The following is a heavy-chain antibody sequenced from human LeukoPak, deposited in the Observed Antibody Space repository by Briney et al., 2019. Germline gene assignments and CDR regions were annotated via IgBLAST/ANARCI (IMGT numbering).Heavy chain of an antibody. V-gene: IGHV3-15*01. CDR3: TKDDPINRP. Sequence: NPGGSLRLSCAASGFSFSNAWMSWVRQAPGKGLEWVGRIKSKGDGGTTDYAAPVKGRFTISRDDSKNTLYLQMNSLKTEDTAIYYCTKDDPINRPWGQGTLVTVSS. CDR2: IKSKGDGGTT. CDR1: GFSFSNAW. D-gene: IGHD2/OR15-2a*01. J-gene: IGHJ4*02.